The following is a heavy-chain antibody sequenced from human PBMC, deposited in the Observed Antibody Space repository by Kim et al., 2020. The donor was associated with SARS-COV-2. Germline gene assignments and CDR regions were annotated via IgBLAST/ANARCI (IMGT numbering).Heavy chain of an antibody. V-gene: IGHV3-21*01. CDR2: ISSSSSYI. Sequence: GGSLRLSCAASGFTFSSYSMNWVRQAPGKGLEWVSSISSSSSYIYYADSVKGRFTISRDNAKNSLYLQMNSLRAEDTAVYYCARYPLYGDYFRWYFDLWGRGTLVTVSS. D-gene: IGHD4-17*01. J-gene: IGHJ2*01. CDR1: GFTFSSYS. CDR3: ARYPLYGDYFRWYFDL.